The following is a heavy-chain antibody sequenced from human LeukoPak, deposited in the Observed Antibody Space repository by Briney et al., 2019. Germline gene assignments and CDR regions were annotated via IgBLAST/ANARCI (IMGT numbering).Heavy chain of an antibody. CDR1: GGSISSYY. CDR2: IYTSGST. J-gene: IGHJ3*02. V-gene: IGHV4-4*07. CDR3: ASDYGDYAAFDI. D-gene: IGHD4-17*01. Sequence: SETLSLTCTVSGGSISSYYWSWIRQPAGKGLEWIGRIYTSGSTNYNPSLKSRVTMSVDTSENQFSLKLSSVTAADTAVYYCASDYGDYAAFDIWGQGTMVTVSS.